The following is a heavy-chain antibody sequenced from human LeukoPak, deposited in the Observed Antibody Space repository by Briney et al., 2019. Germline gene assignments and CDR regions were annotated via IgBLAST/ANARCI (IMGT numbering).Heavy chain of an antibody. Sequence: SETLSLTCTVSGGSISIGGYYWSWIRQPPGKGLEWIGYIYYNGNTYYNPSLKSRLTISGDTSENQFSLKLSSVTAADTAVYYCVRNFDSYNAFGIWGQGTMVTVSS. D-gene: IGHD3-22*01. J-gene: IGHJ3*02. CDR2: IYYNGNT. V-gene: IGHV4-31*03. CDR1: GGSISIGGYY. CDR3: VRNFDSYNAFGI.